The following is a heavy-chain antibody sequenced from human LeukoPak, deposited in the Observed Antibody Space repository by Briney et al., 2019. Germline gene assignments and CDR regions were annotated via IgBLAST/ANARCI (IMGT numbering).Heavy chain of an antibody. V-gene: IGHV3-7*03. CDR2: IDQDGSEK. D-gene: IGHD3-16*02. CDR3: AGGELSLYGMDV. CDR1: GVIFNQYW. J-gene: IGHJ6*02. Sequence: PGGSLRLSCAASGVIFNQYWMSWVRQAPGRGLEWVANIDQDGSEKHYVDSVKGRFTISRDNARNSLYLQMNSLRAEDTAVYYCAGGELSLYGMDVWGQGTTVTVSS.